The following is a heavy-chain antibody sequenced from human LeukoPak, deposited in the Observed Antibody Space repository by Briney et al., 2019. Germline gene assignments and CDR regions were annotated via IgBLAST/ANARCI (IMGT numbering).Heavy chain of an antibody. V-gene: IGHV3-53*01. Sequence: GGSLRPSCAASGFTVSSNYMSWVRQAPGKGLEWVSVIYSGGSTYYADSVKGRFTISRDNSKNTLYLQMNSLRAEDTAVYHCATEPPKNYYDSSGYYYYYYMDVWGKGTTVTISS. CDR1: GFTVSSNY. CDR3: ATEPPKNYYDSSGYYYYYYMDV. CDR2: IYSGGST. D-gene: IGHD3-22*01. J-gene: IGHJ6*03.